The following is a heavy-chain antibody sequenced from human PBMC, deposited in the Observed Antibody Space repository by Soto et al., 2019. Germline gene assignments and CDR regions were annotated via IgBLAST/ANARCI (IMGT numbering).Heavy chain of an antibody. J-gene: IGHJ4*02. CDR3: ARGGGCSGGSGNFDY. CDR1: GFTFSSYS. V-gene: IGHV3-48*01. D-gene: IGHD2-15*01. Sequence: EVQLVESGGGLVQPGGSLRLSCAASGFTFSSYSMNWVRQAPGKGLEWVSYISSSSSTIYYADSVKGRFPISRDHAKNSLYLQMTSLRAQDTAVYYCARGGGCSGGSGNFDYWGQGTLVTVSS. CDR2: ISSSSSTI.